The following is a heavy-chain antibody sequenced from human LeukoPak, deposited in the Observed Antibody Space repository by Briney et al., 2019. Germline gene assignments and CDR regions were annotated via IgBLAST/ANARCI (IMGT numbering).Heavy chain of an antibody. CDR3: AKAVYSSGFYDY. J-gene: IGHJ4*02. CDR1: GFTFSSYS. D-gene: IGHD3-22*01. CDR2: ISSSSSYI. V-gene: IGHV3-21*05. Sequence: GGSLRLSCAASGFTFSSYSMNWVRQAPGKGLEWVSYISSSSSYIYYADSVKGRFTISRDNSKNTLYLQMNTLRAEDTAVYYCAKAVYSSGFYDYWGQGTLVTVSS.